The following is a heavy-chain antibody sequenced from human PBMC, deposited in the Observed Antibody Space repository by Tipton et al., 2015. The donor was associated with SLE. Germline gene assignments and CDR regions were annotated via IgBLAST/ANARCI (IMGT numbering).Heavy chain of an antibody. CDR1: GFSISSSHY. V-gene: IGHV4-38-2*02. CDR2: ISYTGST. D-gene: IGHD5-12*01. J-gene: IGHJ4*02. CDR3: ARGGVGGYDYFDY. Sequence: TLSLTCSVSGFSISSSHYWGWIRQSPGKGLEWIGSISYTGSTFYSPSLKSRVTLSVDTSKNQFSLKLSSVTAADTAVYYCARGGVGGYDYFDYWGQGTLVTVSS.